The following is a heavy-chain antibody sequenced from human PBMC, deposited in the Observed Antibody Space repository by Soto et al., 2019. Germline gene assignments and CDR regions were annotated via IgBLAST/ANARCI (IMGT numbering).Heavy chain of an antibody. CDR2: IYYSGSN. J-gene: IGHJ5*02. Sequence: SETRSLTCTGSGGSISRYYWSWIRQPPGKGLEWIGYIYYSGSNNYNPSLKSRVTISVDTSKNQFSLKLSSVTAAVTAVYYCARRVAPWGQGSLVTVSS. V-gene: IGHV4-59*01. CDR3: ARRVAP. CDR1: GGSISRYY.